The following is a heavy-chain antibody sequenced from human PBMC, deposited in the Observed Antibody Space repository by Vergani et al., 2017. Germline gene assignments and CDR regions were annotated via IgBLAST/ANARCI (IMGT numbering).Heavy chain of an antibody. Sequence: QVQLVQSGAEVKKPGASVKVSCKASGYTFTSYAMHWVRQAPGQRLEWMGWINAGNGNTKYSQKFQGRITITRDTSASTAYMELSSLRSEDTAVYYCVRSDAVADPFDYWGQGTLVTVSS. D-gene: IGHD6-19*01. J-gene: IGHJ4*02. CDR2: INAGNGNT. CDR3: VRSDAVADPFDY. CDR1: GYTFTSYA. V-gene: IGHV1-3*01.